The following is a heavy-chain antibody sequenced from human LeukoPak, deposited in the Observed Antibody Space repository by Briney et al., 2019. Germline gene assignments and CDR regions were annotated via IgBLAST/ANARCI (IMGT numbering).Heavy chain of an antibody. CDR2: INQDGGEI. J-gene: IGHJ4*02. CDR3: AKAPRNYGSVKAIDY. CDR1: GFTFSSSW. D-gene: IGHD3-10*01. V-gene: IGHV3-7*03. Sequence: PGGSLRLSCAASGFTFSSSWMTWVRQAPGKGLEWVASINQDGGEIHYVDSVKGRFTISRDNAKNSLYLQMNSLRAEDTAVYYCAKAPRNYGSVKAIDYWGQGTLVTVSS.